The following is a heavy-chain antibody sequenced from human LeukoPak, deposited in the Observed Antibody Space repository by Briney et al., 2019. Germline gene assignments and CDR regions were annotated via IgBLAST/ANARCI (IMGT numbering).Heavy chain of an antibody. V-gene: IGHV3-23*01. J-gene: IGHJ4*02. D-gene: IGHD2-2*01. CDR3: AKEGIDTSYFDS. Sequence: PGGSLRLSCAASGFTFSSYAMSWVRQAPGKGLEWVSAISASGGSTHYADSAKGRFTISRDISKNTLYVQMNNLRADDTAVYYCAKEGIDTSYFDSWGQGTLVTVSA. CDR2: ISASGGST. CDR1: GFTFSSYA.